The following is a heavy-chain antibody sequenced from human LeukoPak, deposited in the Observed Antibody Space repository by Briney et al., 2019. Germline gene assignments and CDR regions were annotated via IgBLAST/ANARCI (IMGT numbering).Heavy chain of an antibody. Sequence: GGSLRLSCAASGFTFGSYAMHWVRQAPGKGLEWVGVISYHGSNKYYADSVKGRFTISRDNSKKTVFLQMNSLRAEDTAVYYCARGMYYYDSSDIGGGYYFDYWGQGTLVTVSS. D-gene: IGHD3-22*01. CDR3: ARGMYYYDSSDIGGGYYFDY. CDR2: ISYHGSNK. V-gene: IGHV3-30-3*01. J-gene: IGHJ4*02. CDR1: GFTFGSYA.